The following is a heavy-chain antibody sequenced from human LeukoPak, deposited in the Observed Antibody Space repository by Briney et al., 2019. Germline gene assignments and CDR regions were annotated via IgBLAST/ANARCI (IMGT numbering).Heavy chain of an antibody. CDR3: ARAVDFSGYVDY. D-gene: IGHD2-15*01. CDR1: GGTFSSYA. J-gene: IGHJ4*02. CDR2: IIPIFGTA. V-gene: IGHV1-69*13. Sequence: SVKVSCTASGGTFSSYAISWVRQAPGQGLEWMGGIIPIFGTANYAQKFQGRVTITADESTSTAYMELSSLRSEDTAVYYCARAVDFSGYVDYWGQGTLVTVSS.